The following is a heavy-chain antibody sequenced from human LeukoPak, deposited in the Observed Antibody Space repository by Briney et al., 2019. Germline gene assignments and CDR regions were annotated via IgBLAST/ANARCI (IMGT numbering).Heavy chain of an antibody. D-gene: IGHD3-3*01. CDR3: ARSEEGWYDFWSGYHDYYFDY. CDR1: GGSISSYY. CDR2: IYYSGST. Sequence: SETLSLTCTVSGGSISSYYWSWTRQPPGKGLEWIGYIYYSGSTNYNPSLKSRVTISVDTSKNQFSLKLSSVTAADTAVYYCARSEEGWYDFWSGYHDYYFDYWGQGTLVTVSS. J-gene: IGHJ4*02. V-gene: IGHV4-59*01.